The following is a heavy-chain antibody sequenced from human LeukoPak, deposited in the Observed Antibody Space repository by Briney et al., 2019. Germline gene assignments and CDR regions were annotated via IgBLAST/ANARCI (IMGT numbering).Heavy chain of an antibody. Sequence: SGTLSLTCTVSGGSISSYYWSWIRQPAGKGPEWIGRIYTSGSTNYNPSLKSRVTMSVDTSKNQFSLKLSSVTAADTAVYYCARVRTYYDILTAEGDAFDIWGQGTMVTVSS. J-gene: IGHJ3*02. CDR1: GGSISSYY. CDR3: ARVRTYYDILTAEGDAFDI. CDR2: IYTSGST. V-gene: IGHV4-4*07. D-gene: IGHD3-9*01.